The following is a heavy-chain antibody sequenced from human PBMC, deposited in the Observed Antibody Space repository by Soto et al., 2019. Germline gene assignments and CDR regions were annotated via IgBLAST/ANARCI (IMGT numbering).Heavy chain of an antibody. V-gene: IGHV4-34*01. D-gene: IGHD1-1*01. Sequence: PSETLSLTCAVYGVSFSGYYWILISQPPGKGLEWIGEINHSGSTNYNPSLKSRVTISVDTSKNQFSLKLNSVTAADTAVYYCARDRRNDISIDGMDVWGQGTTVTVSS. CDR1: GVSFSGYY. J-gene: IGHJ6*02. CDR2: INHSGST. CDR3: ARDRRNDISIDGMDV.